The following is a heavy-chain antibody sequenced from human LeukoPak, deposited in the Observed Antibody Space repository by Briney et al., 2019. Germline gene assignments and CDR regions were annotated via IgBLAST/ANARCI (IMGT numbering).Heavy chain of an antibody. J-gene: IGHJ5*02. CDR3: ARDLGPGGDNWFDP. D-gene: IGHD3-16*01. Sequence: GGSLRLSCAASGFTFSSYSMTWVRQAPGKGLEWVSYISSSSSTIYYADSVKGRFTISRGNAKNSLYLQMNSLRAEDTAVYYCARDLGPGGDNWFDPWGQGTLVTVSS. CDR2: ISSSSSTI. V-gene: IGHV3-48*01. CDR1: GFTFSSYS.